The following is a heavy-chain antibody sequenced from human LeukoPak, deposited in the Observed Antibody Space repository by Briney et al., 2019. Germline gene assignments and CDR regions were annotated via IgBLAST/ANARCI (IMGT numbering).Heavy chain of an antibody. CDR3: ARDLSGSYCY. V-gene: IGHV3-48*02. CDR2: ISSSSSTI. CDR1: GFTFSSYS. D-gene: IGHD1-26*01. J-gene: IGHJ4*02. Sequence: GGSLRLSCAASGFTFSSYSMNWVRQAPGKGLEWVSYISSSSSTIYYADSVKGRFTISRGNAKNSLYPQMNSLRDEDTAVYYCARDLSGSYCYWGQGTLVTVSS.